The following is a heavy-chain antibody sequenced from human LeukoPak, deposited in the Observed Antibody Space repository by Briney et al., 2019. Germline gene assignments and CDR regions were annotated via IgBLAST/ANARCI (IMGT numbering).Heavy chain of an antibody. J-gene: IGHJ4*02. CDR1: GGSFSGYY. V-gene: IGHV4-34*01. CDR2: INHSGST. D-gene: IGHD1-26*01. CDR3: ARGRGRMSY. Sequence: SETLSLTCAVYGGSFSGYYWSWIRQPPGKGLEWIGEINHSGSTNYNPSLKSRVTISVDTCKNQFSLKLSSVTAADTAVYYCARGRGRMSYWGQGTLVTVSS.